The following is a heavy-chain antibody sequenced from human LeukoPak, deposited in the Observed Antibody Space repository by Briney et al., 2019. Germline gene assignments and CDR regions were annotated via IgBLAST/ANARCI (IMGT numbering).Heavy chain of an antibody. D-gene: IGHD6-19*01. CDR1: GYTFTGYY. CDR3: ARTRSYSSGWYDWFDP. Sequence: ASVKVSCKASGYTFTGYYMHWVRQAPGQGLEWMGWINPNSGGTNYAQKFQGRVTMTRDTSISTAYMELSRLRSDDAAVYYCARTRSYSSGWYDWFDPWGQGTLVTVSS. CDR2: INPNSGGT. V-gene: IGHV1-2*02. J-gene: IGHJ5*02.